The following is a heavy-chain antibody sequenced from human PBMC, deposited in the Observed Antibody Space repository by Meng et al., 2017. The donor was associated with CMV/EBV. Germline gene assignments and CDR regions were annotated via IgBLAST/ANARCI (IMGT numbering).Heavy chain of an antibody. V-gene: IGHV3-21*01. CDR3: ARQRLSGYWYFDL. D-gene: IGHD5-24*01. J-gene: IGHJ2*01. Sequence: GESLKISCAASGFTFSSYSMNWVRQAPGKGLEWVSSISSSSSYIYYADSVKGRFTISRDNAKNSLYLQMNSLRAEDMAVYYCARQRLSGYWYFDLWGRGTLVTVSS. CDR1: GFTFSSYS. CDR2: ISSSSSYI.